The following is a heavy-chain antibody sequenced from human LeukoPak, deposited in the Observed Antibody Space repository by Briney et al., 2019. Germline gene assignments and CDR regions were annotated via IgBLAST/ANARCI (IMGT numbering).Heavy chain of an antibody. Sequence: ASVTVSCKASGYTFTSYGISCVRHTPGQGLEWRGWISAYNGNTNYAQKLQGRVTMTTDTSTSTAYMELRSLRSDDTAVYYCARARDGYNLVAFDIWGQGTMVTVSS. CDR2: ISAYNGNT. CDR1: GYTFTSYG. D-gene: IGHD5-24*01. V-gene: IGHV1-18*01. CDR3: ARARDGYNLVAFDI. J-gene: IGHJ3*02.